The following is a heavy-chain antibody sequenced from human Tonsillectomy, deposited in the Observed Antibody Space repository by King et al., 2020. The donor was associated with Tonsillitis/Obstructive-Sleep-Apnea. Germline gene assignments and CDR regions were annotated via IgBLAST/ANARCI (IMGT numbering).Heavy chain of an antibody. V-gene: IGHV3-30*01. CDR1: GFTFSSYS. D-gene: IGHD6-19*01. CDR3: ARGAWGIGAVAGISAFDI. J-gene: IGHJ3*02. CDR2: ISYDGSNK. Sequence: QLVQSGGGVVQPGRSLRLSCAASGFTFSSYSMHWVRQAPGKGLEWVAVISYDGSNKYYADSVKGRFTISRDNSKNTLYLQMNSLRDEDTAVYYCARGAWGIGAVAGISAFDIWGQGTMFTVSS.